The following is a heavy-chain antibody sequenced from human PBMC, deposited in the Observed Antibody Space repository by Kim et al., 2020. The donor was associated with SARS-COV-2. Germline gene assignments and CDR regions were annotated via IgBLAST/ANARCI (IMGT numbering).Heavy chain of an antibody. Sequence: SETLSLTCIVSGGSLSSSSYYWGWMRQTPGKGLEWIGSIYYTGSTYYNPSLQSRVTISLDSSKNRFSLKMNSVTAADTAMYYCGKHNPFIRGRAYFDYWG. J-gene: IGHJ4*01. V-gene: IGHV4-39*01. CDR3: GKHNPFIRGRAYFDY. CDR2: IYYTGST. D-gene: IGHD1-26*01. CDR1: GGSLSSSSYY.